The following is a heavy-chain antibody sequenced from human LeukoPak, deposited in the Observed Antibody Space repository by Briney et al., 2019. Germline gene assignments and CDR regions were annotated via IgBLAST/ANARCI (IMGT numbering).Heavy chain of an antibody. CDR1: VGSTSIYN. CDR3: AGANFGDYGF. Sequence: LETLSLTCALSVGSTSIYNGSCIWQTPGKGLWCIWRIYSSVSTNYNPSLKRRVTMSVDTSKNQFSLKLSSVTAADTAVYYCAGANFGDYGFWGQGTLVTVSS. J-gene: IGHJ4*02. V-gene: IGHV4-4*07. D-gene: IGHD4-17*01. CDR2: IYSSVST.